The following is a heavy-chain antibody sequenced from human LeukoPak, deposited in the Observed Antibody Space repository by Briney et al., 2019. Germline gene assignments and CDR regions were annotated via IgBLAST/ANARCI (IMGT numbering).Heavy chain of an antibody. CDR3: AKDLLVRPTIDY. Sequence: GGSLRLSCAASGFTFNNFGMSWVRQAPGKGLEWVAAISSGGGHTYYADSVKGRFTIFRDNSKNTLFLQMNSLRAEDTAVYYCAKDLLVRPTIDYWGQGTLVTVSS. D-gene: IGHD2-8*02. V-gene: IGHV3-23*01. CDR1: GFTFNNFG. CDR2: ISSGGGHT. J-gene: IGHJ4*02.